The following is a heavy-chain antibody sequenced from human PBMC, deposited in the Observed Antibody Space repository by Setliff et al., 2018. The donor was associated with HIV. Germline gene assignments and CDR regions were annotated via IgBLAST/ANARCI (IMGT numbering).Heavy chain of an antibody. V-gene: IGHV3-23*03. Sequence: PGGSLRLSCTASGFTFSSYAMSWVRQAPGKGLEWVSGIYSGGSSTYYADSVKGRFTISRDNSKNTLYLQMNSLRAEDTAVYYCAKGADDGLMDVWGKGTTVTVSS. CDR3: AKGADDGLMDV. CDR2: IYSGGSST. J-gene: IGHJ6*03. CDR1: GFTFSSYA. D-gene: IGHD3-3*01.